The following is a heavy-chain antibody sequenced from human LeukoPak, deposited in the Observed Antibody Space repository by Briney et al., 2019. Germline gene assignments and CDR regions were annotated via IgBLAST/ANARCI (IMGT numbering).Heavy chain of an antibody. CDR1: GYTFTGYY. Sequence: ASVKVSCKASGYTFTGYYMHWVRQAPGQGLEWMGWINPNSGGTNYAQTFQGRVTMTRDTSISTAYMELSRLRSDDTAVYYCARFRVFGYSYGDDAFDIWGQGTMVTVSS. J-gene: IGHJ3*02. V-gene: IGHV1-2*02. CDR3: ARFRVFGYSYGDDAFDI. CDR2: INPNSGGT. D-gene: IGHD5-18*01.